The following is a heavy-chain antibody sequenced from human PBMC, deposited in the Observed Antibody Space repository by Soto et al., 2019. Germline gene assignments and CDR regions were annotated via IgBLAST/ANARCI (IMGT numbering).Heavy chain of an antibody. V-gene: IGHV2-70*01. Sequence: PGPTLVNPTQTLTLPCTFSGFSLSTSGMCVSWIRQPPGKALEWLALIDWDDDKYYSTSLKTRLTISKDTSKNQVVLTLTNMDPVDTATYYCARDVDTAMVPYYYGMDVWGQGATVTVSS. D-gene: IGHD5-18*01. CDR2: IDWDDDK. CDR3: ARDVDTAMVPYYYGMDV. J-gene: IGHJ6*02. CDR1: GFSLSTSGMC.